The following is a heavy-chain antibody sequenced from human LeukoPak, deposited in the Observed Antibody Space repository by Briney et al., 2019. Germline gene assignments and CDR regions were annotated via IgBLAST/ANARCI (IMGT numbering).Heavy chain of an antibody. V-gene: IGHV3-11*04. D-gene: IGHD3-3*01. J-gene: IGHJ4*02. CDR2: ISSSGSTI. Sequence: GGSLRLSCAASGLTFSDYYMSWIRQAPGKGLEWVSYISSSGSTIYYADSVKGRFTISRDNTMNSLYLQMSSLRAEDTAVYYCATDRGWRTSGYYLYYFEYWGQGTLVTYSS. CDR3: ATDRGWRTSGYYLYYFEY. CDR1: GLTFSDYY.